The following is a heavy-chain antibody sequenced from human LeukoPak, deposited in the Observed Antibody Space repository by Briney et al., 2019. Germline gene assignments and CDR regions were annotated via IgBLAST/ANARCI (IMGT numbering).Heavy chain of an antibody. CDR1: GGSFSGYY. Sequence: TSETLSLTCAVYGGSFSGYYWSWIRQPPGEGLEWIGEINQSGSTNYNPSLKSRVTISVDTSKNQFSLKLTSVAAADTAVYYCARALKHPYDSSGYYSAYYYYGMDVWGQGTTVTVSS. J-gene: IGHJ6*02. V-gene: IGHV4-34*01. CDR2: INQSGST. D-gene: IGHD3-22*01. CDR3: ARALKHPYDSSGYYSAYYYYGMDV.